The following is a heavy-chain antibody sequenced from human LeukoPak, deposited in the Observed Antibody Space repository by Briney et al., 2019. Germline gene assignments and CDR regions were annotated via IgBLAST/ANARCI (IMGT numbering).Heavy chain of an antibody. CDR1: GGSISSYY. J-gene: IGHJ4*02. CDR2: IYYSGST. D-gene: IGHD5-18*01. Sequence: PSETLSLTCTVSGGSISSYYWSWIRQPPGKGLEWIGYIYYSGSTNYNPSLKSRVTISVDTSKNQFSLKLSSVTAADTAVYYCARAQGGYSYGYGHFFREFDYWGQGTLVTVSS. CDR3: ARAQGGYSYGYGHFFREFDY. V-gene: IGHV4-59*01.